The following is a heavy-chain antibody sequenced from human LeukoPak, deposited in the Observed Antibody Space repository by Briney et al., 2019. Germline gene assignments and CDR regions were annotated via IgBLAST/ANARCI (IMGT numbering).Heavy chain of an antibody. Sequence: GASVKVSCKASGYTFTSYGISWVRQAPGQGLEWMGWISAYNGNTNYAQKLQGRVTMTTDTSTSTAYMELRSLRSDDTAVYYCARENQGRWELQGYFDYWGQGTLVTVSS. CDR3: ARENQGRWELQGYFDY. CDR2: ISAYNGNT. CDR1: GYTFTSYG. J-gene: IGHJ4*02. D-gene: IGHD1-26*01. V-gene: IGHV1-18*01.